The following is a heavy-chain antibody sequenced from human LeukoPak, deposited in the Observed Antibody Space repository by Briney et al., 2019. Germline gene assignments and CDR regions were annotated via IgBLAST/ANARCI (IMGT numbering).Heavy chain of an antibody. Sequence: SETLSLTCTVSGGSISSYYWSWIRQPPGKGLEWIGYIYYSGSTNYNPSLQSRVTISVDTSKNQFSLKLSSVTAADTAVYYCARQQRGYSGYGVTYYMDVWGKGTTVTVSS. CDR2: IYYSGST. CDR1: GGSISSYY. V-gene: IGHV4-59*01. J-gene: IGHJ6*03. D-gene: IGHD5-12*01. CDR3: ARQQRGYSGYGVTYYMDV.